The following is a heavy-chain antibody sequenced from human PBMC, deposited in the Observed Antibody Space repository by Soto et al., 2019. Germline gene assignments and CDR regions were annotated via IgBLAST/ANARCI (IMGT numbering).Heavy chain of an antibody. D-gene: IGHD6-13*01. V-gene: IGHV4-4*02. CDR2: IYHSGTS. J-gene: IGHJ5*02. CDR1: GGSITSTNW. Sequence: QVQLQESGPGLVKPSGTLSLTCAVSGGSITSTNWWSWVRQPPAKGMEGIGEIYHSGTSNYNQSLTTRVTMSVDKSKNQFSLKLTSVAAADTAVYYCARDRGIGAAGSWGQGTLVTVSS. CDR3: ARDRGIGAAGS.